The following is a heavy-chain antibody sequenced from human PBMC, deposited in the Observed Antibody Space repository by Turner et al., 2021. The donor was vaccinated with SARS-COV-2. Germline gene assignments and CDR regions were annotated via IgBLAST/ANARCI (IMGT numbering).Heavy chain of an antibody. CDR3: ARHGFSGWDGGGMDV. Sequence: QVQLQESGPGLVKPSETLSLTCTVPGGSISSYYWSWIRQPPVKGLDWIGYIHYSVSTNYNPSLKSRVTISVDTSKNQFSLKLSSVTAADTSVYYCARHGFSGWDGGGMDVWVQGTTVTVSS. CDR2: IHYSVST. V-gene: IGHV4-59*08. CDR1: GGSISSYY. D-gene: IGHD6-19*01. J-gene: IGHJ6*02.